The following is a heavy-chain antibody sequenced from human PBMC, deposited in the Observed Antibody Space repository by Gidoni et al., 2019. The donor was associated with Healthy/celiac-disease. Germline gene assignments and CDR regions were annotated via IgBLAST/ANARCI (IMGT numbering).Heavy chain of an antibody. CDR3: ARGAGYCSGGSCKYYYYYYGMDV. Sequence: QVQLQQWGAGLLKPSETLSLTCAVYGGSFSGYYWSWIRQPPGKGLEWIGEINHSGSTNYNPYLKSRVTISVDTSKNPFSLNLSSVTAADTAVYYCARGAGYCSGGSCKYYYYYYGMDVWGQGTTVTVSS. V-gene: IGHV4-34*01. J-gene: IGHJ6*02. CDR2: INHSGST. CDR1: GGSFSGYY. D-gene: IGHD2-15*01.